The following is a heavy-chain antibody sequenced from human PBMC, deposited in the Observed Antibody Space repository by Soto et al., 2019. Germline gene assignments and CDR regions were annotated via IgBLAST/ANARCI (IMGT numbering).Heavy chain of an antibody. V-gene: IGHV3-30*18. CDR1: GFTFSSYG. CDR3: AKDRAYCSGGSCYPANWFDP. CDR2: ISYDGSNK. Sequence: ESGGGVVQPGRSLRLSCAASGFTFSSYGMHWVRQAPGKGLEWVAVISYDGSNKYYADSVKGRFTISRDNSKNTLYLQMNSLGAEDTAVYYCAKDRAYCSGGSCYPANWFDPWGQGTLVTVSS. J-gene: IGHJ5*02. D-gene: IGHD2-15*01.